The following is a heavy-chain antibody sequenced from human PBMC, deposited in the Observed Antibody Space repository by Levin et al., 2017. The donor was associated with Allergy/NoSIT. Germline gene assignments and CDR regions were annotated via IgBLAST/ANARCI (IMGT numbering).Heavy chain of an antibody. Sequence: ASVKVSCVASGFAFSTYAVSWVRQAPGKGPEWVSVISGSGETTYYADFVKGRFTISRDNSKNTLYLQMNSLRAEDTAIYYCAKDAPVSSIQGYSDYWGQGTLVTVSS. CDR2: ISGSGETT. CDR1: GFAFSTYA. D-gene: IGHD5/OR15-5a*01. V-gene: IGHV3-23*01. J-gene: IGHJ4*02. CDR3: AKDAPVSSIQGYSDY.